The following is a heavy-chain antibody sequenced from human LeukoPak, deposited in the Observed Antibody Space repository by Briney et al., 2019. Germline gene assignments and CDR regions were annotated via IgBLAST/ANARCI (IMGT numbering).Heavy chain of an antibody. V-gene: IGHV1-2*02. CDR3: ARGYPRIAAAGKEYFQH. J-gene: IGHJ1*01. CDR2: INPNSGGT. D-gene: IGHD6-13*01. Sequence: GASVKVSCKASGYTFTGNYMHWGRQAPGQGLEWMGWINPNSGGTNYAQKFQGRVTMTRDTSISTAYMELSRLRSDDTAVYYCARGYPRIAAAGKEYFQHWGQGTLVTVSS. CDR1: GYTFTGNY.